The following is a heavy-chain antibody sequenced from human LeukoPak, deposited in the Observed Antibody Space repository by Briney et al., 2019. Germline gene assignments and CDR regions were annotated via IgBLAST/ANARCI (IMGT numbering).Heavy chain of an antibody. J-gene: IGHJ6*03. V-gene: IGHV3-7*04. D-gene: IGHD3-3*01. CDR2: IKQDGSEK. CDR1: AFTFSSYW. CDR3: ARVGFWGGQHGGYYYYYMDV. Sequence: PGGSLRLSCAASAFTFSSYWMSWVRQAPGKGLEWVANIKQDGSEKYYVDSVKGRFTISRDNAKNSLYLQMNSLRAEDTAVYYCARVGFWGGQHGGYYYYYMDVWGKGTTVTVSS.